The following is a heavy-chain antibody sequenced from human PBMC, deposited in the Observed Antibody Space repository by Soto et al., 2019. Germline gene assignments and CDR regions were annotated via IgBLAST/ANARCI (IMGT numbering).Heavy chain of an antibody. J-gene: IGHJ6*02. V-gene: IGHV4-34*01. CDR1: GASFSGYY. CDR2: INHSGST. D-gene: IGHD3-10*01. CDR3: ARNILEGVIYYYGMDV. Sequence: SETLSLTCALNGASFSGYYWRLIRQPPGKGLEWIGEINHSGSTNYNPSLKSRVTISVDTSKNQFSLKLSSVTAADTAVYYCARNILEGVIYYYGMDVWGQGTTVTVSS.